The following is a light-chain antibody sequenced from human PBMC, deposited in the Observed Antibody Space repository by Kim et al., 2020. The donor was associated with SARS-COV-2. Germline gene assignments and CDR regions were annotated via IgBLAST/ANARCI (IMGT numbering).Light chain of an antibody. V-gene: IGLV3-1*01. CDR3: QAWDSSSVV. CDR1: KLGDKY. Sequence: YELTQPPSVSVSPGQTASITCSGDKLGDKYACWYQQKPGQSPVLVIYQDSKRPSGIPERFSGSNSGNTATLTISGTQAMDEADYYCQAWDSSSVVFGGGTKLTVL. CDR2: QDS. J-gene: IGLJ2*01.